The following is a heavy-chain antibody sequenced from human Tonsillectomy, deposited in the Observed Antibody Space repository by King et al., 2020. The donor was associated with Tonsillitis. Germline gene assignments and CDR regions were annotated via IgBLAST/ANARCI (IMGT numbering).Heavy chain of an antibody. J-gene: IGHJ4*02. Sequence: VQLQESGPGLVKPSETLSLTCTVSGGSISSYYWSWIRQPPGKGLEWIGYIYYSGSTNYNPSLKSRVTISVDTSKNQFSLKLSSVTAADTAVYYCARHHFGVVSHFTHWGQGALVTVS. CDR2: IYYSGST. D-gene: IGHD3-3*01. CDR1: GGSISSYY. V-gene: IGHV4-59*08. CDR3: ARHHFGVVSHFTH.